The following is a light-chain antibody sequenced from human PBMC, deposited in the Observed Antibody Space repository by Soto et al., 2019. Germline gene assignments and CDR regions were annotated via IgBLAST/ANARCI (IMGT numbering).Light chain of an antibody. CDR1: TSDVGSYNS. CDR2: DVS. J-gene: IGLJ1*01. V-gene: IGLV2-14*01. CDR3: SSYTSSSTPFV. Sequence: QSSRTQPASVSGSPGQSITISCTGTTSDVGSYNSVSWYQQYPGKAPKLMIHDVSNRPSGVSNRFSGSKSGNTASLTISGLQAEDEADYYCSSYTSSSTPFVFGTGTRSPS.